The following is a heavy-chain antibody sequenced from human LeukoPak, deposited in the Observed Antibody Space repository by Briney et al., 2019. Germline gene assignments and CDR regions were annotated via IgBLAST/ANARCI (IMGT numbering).Heavy chain of an antibody. CDR2: INPNSGDT. CDR1: GHTFTRYY. V-gene: IGHV1-2*04. D-gene: IGHD6-19*01. Sequence: ASVKVSCKASGHTFTRYYLHWVRQAPGQGLEWMGWINPNSGDTNYAQKLQGWVTMNRDTSISTAYMELSRLRSDDTAVYYCARDGWGVAVLEWGQGTLVPVSS. CDR3: ARDGWGVAVLE. J-gene: IGHJ4*02.